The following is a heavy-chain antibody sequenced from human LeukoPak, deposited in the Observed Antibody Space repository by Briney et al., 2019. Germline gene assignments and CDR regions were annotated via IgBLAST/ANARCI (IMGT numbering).Heavy chain of an antibody. CDR3: AREAVVPYYYYMDV. V-gene: IGHV1-8*01. J-gene: IGHJ6*03. Sequence: ASVKVSCKASGYTFTSYDINWVRQATGQGLEWMGWMNPNSGNTGYAQKFQGRVTMTRNTSISTAYMELSSLRSEDTAVYYCAREAVVPYYYYMDVWGKGTMVTVSS. CDR2: MNPNSGNT. D-gene: IGHD2-15*01. CDR1: GYTFTSYD.